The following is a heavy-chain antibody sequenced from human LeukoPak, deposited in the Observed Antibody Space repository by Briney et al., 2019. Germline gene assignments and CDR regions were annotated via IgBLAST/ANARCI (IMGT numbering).Heavy chain of an antibody. J-gene: IGHJ4*02. D-gene: IGHD4-17*01. V-gene: IGHV3-23*01. CDR1: GFTFSKYD. Sequence: GGSLRLSCATSGFTFSKYDMYWIRQAPGKGLECVSVISRDGTTYYADSVKGRFTISRDNSQNTLSLQMNSLKAEDTAVYYCSKKGQNDDYGKPDWGQGTLVTVSS. CDR3: SKKGQNDDYGKPD. CDR2: ISRDGTT.